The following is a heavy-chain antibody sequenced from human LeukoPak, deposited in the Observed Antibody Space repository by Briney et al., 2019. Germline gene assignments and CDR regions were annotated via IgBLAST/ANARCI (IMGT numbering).Heavy chain of an antibody. Sequence: GGSLRLPCAASGFTFSSYWMSWVRQAPGKGLEWVANIKQDGSEKYYVDSVKGRFTISRDNAKNSLYLQMNSLRAEDTAVYYCATMRGGYEGYFDYWGQGTLVTVSS. CDR1: GFTFSSYW. J-gene: IGHJ4*02. V-gene: IGHV3-7*01. D-gene: IGHD3-16*01. CDR3: ATMRGGYEGYFDY. CDR2: IKQDGSEK.